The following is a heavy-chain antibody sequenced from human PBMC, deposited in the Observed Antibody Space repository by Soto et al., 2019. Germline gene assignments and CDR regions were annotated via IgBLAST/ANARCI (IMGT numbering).Heavy chain of an antibody. CDR1: GFTFSSYG. Sequence: GGSLRLSCAASGFTFSSYGMHWVRQAPGKGLEWVAVISYDGSNKYYADSVKGRFTISRDNSKNTRFLQMNSLRAEDTAVYYCAKDGSSSSWLDRYYYYYGMDVWGQGTTVTVSS. CDR2: ISYDGSNK. CDR3: AKDGSSSSWLDRYYYYYGMDV. V-gene: IGHV3-30*18. J-gene: IGHJ6*02. D-gene: IGHD6-13*01.